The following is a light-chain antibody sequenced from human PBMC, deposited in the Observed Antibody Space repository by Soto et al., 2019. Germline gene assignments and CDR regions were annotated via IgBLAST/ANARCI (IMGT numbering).Light chain of an antibody. CDR2: DVS. CDR1: SSDVGGYNY. J-gene: IGLJ1*01. CDR3: SSYTSSSTLGRV. Sequence: QSVRTQPASVSGSPGQSITISCTGTSSDVGGYNYVSWYQQHPGKAPRLMIYDVSNRPSGVSNRFSGSKSGNTSSLTISGLQAEDDADYYCSSYTSSSTLGRVFRTVTKVTDL. V-gene: IGLV2-14*01.